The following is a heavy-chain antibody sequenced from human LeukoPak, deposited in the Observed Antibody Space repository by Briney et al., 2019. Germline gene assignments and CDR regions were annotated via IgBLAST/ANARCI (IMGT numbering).Heavy chain of an antibody. D-gene: IGHD2-2*01. V-gene: IGHV3-30*19. J-gene: IGHJ4*02. Sequence: GGSLRLSCAASGFTFSNYGMHWVRQAPGKGLEWVAVISYDGSNKYYADSVKGRFTISRVNSKNTLYLQMNSLRAEDTAVYYCAKDGGCSSTTCYSPYYFDYWGQGTLVTVSS. CDR2: ISYDGSNK. CDR1: GFTFSNYG. CDR3: AKDGGCSSTTCYSPYYFDY.